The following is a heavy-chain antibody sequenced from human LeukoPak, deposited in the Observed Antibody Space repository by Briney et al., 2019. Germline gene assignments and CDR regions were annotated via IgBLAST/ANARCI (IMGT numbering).Heavy chain of an antibody. V-gene: IGHV3-33*01. CDR1: GFTFSRNG. CDR3: ARLQGVSTFDY. Sequence: GRSLTLSCAASGFTFSRNGMQWVRQAPGKGLEWVALIWYDGSKKYYADSVKGRFTISRDNSENTLYLQLNSLRAEDTAIYYCARLQGVSTFDYWGQGTLVTVSS. CDR2: IWYDGSKK. D-gene: IGHD2-8*01. J-gene: IGHJ4*02.